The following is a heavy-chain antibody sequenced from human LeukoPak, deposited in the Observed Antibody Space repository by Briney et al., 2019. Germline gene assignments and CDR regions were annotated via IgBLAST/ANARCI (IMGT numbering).Heavy chain of an antibody. CDR2: IWYDGSDK. V-gene: IGHV3-30*02. CDR1: GFTFSSYG. D-gene: IGHD3-10*01. J-gene: IGHJ4*02. CDR3: AKEAVTLWFGESPFDY. Sequence: GGSLRLSCAASGFTFSSYGMNWVRQAPGKGLEWVAFIWYDGSDKYYADSVKGRFTISRDNSKNTLYLQMNSLRAEDTAVYYCAKEAVTLWFGESPFDYWGQGTLVTVSS.